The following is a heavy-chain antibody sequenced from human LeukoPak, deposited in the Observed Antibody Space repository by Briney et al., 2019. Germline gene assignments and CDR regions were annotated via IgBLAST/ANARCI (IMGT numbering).Heavy chain of an antibody. J-gene: IGHJ4*02. CDR1: GGTFSSYA. Sequence: ASVNVSCKASGGTFSSYAISWVRQAPGQGLEWMGGIIPIFGTANYAQKFQGRVTITADESTSTAYMELSSLRSEDTAVYYCARDSEMATIIRYWGQGTLVTVSS. D-gene: IGHD5-24*01. V-gene: IGHV1-69*13. CDR2: IIPIFGTA. CDR3: ARDSEMATIIRY.